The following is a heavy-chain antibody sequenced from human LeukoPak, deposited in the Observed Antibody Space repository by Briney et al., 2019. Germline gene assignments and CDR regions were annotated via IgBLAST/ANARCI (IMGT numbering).Heavy chain of an antibody. CDR1: GGSISSRSYY. CDR2: IYYSGST. D-gene: IGHD6-6*01. J-gene: IGHJ6*03. V-gene: IGHV4-39*07. CDR3: ARWSGSVTARNYYYYMDV. Sequence: PSETLSLTCTVSGGSISSRSYYWGWIRQPPGKGLEWIGSIYYSGSTNYNPSLKSRVTISVDTSKNQFSLKLSSVTAADTAVYYCARWSGSVTARNYYYYMDVWGEGTTVTVSS.